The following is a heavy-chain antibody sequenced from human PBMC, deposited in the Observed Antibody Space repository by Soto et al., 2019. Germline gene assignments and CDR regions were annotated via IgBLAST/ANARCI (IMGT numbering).Heavy chain of an antibody. V-gene: IGHV4-34*01. CDR3: ARGLDCSGGSCYSSVDY. Sequence: PSETLSLTCAVYGGSFSGYYWSWIRQPPGKGLEWIGETNHSGSTNYNPSLKSRVTISVDTSKNQYSLKLSSVTAADTAVYYCARGLDCSGGSCYSSVDYWGQGTLVTVSS. CDR1: GGSFSGYY. CDR2: TNHSGST. D-gene: IGHD2-15*01. J-gene: IGHJ4*02.